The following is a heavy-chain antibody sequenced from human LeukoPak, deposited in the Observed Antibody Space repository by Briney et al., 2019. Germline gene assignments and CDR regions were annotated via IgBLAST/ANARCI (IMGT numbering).Heavy chain of an antibody. CDR2: IIIDGIYI. CDR3: ARAWGPKHRGSGYFDY. CDR1: GFSFNSYS. D-gene: IGHD3-16*01. V-gene: IGHV3-21*01. Sequence: PGESLRLSCEVAGFSFNSYSMTWVRQAPGKGREWVSSIIIDGIYINYTPSVKGRFTISTDNAKNSLYIQMNNMRAEGTAVYCCARAWGPKHRGSGYFDYWGQGTLVPVSS. J-gene: IGHJ4*02.